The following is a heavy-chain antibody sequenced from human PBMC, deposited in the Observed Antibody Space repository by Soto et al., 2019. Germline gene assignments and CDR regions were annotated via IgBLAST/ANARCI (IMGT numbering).Heavy chain of an antibody. CDR2: IYYSGTT. CDR3: ARATVITPRIDS. D-gene: IGHD4-17*01. Sequence: KPGGSLRLSCAASGFTFSSYSMNWVRQAPGKGLEWIGYIYYSGTTYYSPSLKSRVAISVDTSKSKFSLKLTSATAADTAVYYCARATVITPRIDSWGQGTQVTVSS. V-gene: IGHV4-30-4*08. CDR1: GFTFSSYS. J-gene: IGHJ4*02.